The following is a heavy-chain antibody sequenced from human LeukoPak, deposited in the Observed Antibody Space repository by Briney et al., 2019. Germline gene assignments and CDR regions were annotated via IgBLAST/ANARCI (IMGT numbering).Heavy chain of an antibody. CDR1: GGSISGSSKY. CDR3: ARHSDYFGVNGFDI. J-gene: IGHJ3*02. V-gene: IGHV4-39*01. D-gene: IGHD3-3*01. Sequence: SETLSLTCTVSGGSISGSSKYRGWIRQPPGKGLEWIGSIDQSGKMIHNPSLESRVTISVDTSKNNFSLKLRSVTATDTAVYYCARHSDYFGVNGFDIWGQGTMVTVSS. CDR2: IDQSGKM.